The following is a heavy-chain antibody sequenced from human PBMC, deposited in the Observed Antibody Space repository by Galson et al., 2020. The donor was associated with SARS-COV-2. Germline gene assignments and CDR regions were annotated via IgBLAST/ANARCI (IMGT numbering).Heavy chain of an antibody. CDR3: ARETDDHTSSWYDS. CDR2: ISYDGTTK. V-gene: IGHV3-30*04. CDR1: GFALSNSA. Sequence: QLGESLKISCAASGFALSNSAMHWVRQAPGKGLEWVAIISYDGTTKYNSDSMKGRFTISRDISKSTLYLQMNSRRPEDTAVYYCARETDDHTSSWYDSWGQGARVSVSS. D-gene: IGHD2-2*01. J-gene: IGHJ5*01.